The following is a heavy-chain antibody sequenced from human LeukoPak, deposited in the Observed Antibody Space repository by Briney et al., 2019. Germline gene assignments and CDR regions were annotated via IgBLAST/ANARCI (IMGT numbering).Heavy chain of an antibody. CDR1: GFTVSSNY. CDR2: IYSCGST. D-gene: IGHD3-10*01. V-gene: IGHV3-66*01. Sequence: QTGGSLRLSCAASGFTVSSNYMSWVRQAPGKGLEWVSVIYSCGSTYYADSVKGRFTISRDNSKNTLYLQMNNLRAEDTAVYYCARVGSYYDMDVWGQGTTVTVSS. CDR3: ARVGSYYDMDV. J-gene: IGHJ6*02.